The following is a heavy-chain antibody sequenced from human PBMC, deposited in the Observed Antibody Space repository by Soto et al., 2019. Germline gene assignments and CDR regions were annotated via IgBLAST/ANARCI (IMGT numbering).Heavy chain of an antibody. CDR1: GFTFSSYS. CDR2: ISSSSSYI. V-gene: IGHV3-21*01. D-gene: IGHD1-1*01. CDR3: GKKVVNNWDAMIDSFAF. J-gene: IGHJ4*01. Sequence: PGGSLRLSCAASGFTFSSYSMNWVRQAPGKGLEWVSSISSSSSYIYYADSVKGRFTISRDNAKNSLYLQMNSLRAEDTAVYYYGKKVVNNWDAMIDSFAFWAQGT.